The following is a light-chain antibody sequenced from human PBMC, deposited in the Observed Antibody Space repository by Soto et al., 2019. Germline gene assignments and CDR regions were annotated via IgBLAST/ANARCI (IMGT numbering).Light chain of an antibody. Sequence: EIVMTQSPATLSVSPGERATLSCRASQSVSSNLAWYQQKPGQATRLLIYGASTRATGIPARFSGSGSGTEFTITMCRLKSEYFAVSYCQQYNKWPSFGGGTKVEIK. V-gene: IGKV3-15*01. CDR3: QQYNKWPS. CDR1: QSVSSN. J-gene: IGKJ4*01. CDR2: GAS.